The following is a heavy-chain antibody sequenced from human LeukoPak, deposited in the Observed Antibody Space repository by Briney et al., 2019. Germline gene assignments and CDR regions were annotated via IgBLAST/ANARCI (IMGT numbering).Heavy chain of an antibody. Sequence: SVKVSCKASGGTFSSYTINWLRQAPGQGLEWMGGIIPIFGTPKYAQKFQGRVTITADESTSTAYMELSSLRSEDTAVYYCASAAIDREYFQHWGQATLVTVSS. CDR1: GGTFSSYT. J-gene: IGHJ1*01. CDR2: IIPIFGTP. D-gene: IGHD2-2*01. CDR3: ASAAIDREYFQH. V-gene: IGHV1-69*13.